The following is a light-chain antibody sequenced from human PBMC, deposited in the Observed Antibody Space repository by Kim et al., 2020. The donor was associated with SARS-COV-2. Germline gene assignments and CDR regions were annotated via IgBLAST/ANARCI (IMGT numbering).Light chain of an antibody. J-gene: IGKJ2*01. CDR2: AAY. CDR1: QNIARY. Sequence: SASPGDKVTITCRLTQNIARYLAWCQQRPGKAPQLLIYAAYTLHTGAPSRFSGSGSGTDFTLTINPLQSEDSATYFCQQYFDFPYTFGQGTKLEIK. V-gene: IGKV1D-8*02. CDR3: QQYFDFPYT.